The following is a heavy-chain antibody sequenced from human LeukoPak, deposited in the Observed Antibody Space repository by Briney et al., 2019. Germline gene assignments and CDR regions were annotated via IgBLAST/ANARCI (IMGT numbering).Heavy chain of an antibody. CDR3: AKSVAAVGARYDSSGYADY. V-gene: IGHV3-30*18. D-gene: IGHD3-22*01. CDR1: GVTFSSYG. J-gene: IGHJ4*02. CDR2: TSYDGSNK. Sequence: GGSLRLTCAASGVTFSSYGMHWVRQAPGKGLEWVAVTSYDGSNKYYADSVKGRFTISRDNSKNTLYLQMNSLRAEDTAVYYCAKSVAAVGARYDSSGYADYWGQGTLVTVSS.